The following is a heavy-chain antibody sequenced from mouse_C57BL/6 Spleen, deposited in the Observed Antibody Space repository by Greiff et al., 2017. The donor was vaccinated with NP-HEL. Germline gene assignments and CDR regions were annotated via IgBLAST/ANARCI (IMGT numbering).Heavy chain of an antibody. J-gene: IGHJ2*01. CDR3: ARQGGTLMYYFDY. D-gene: IGHD4-1*01. CDR2: ISSGGSYT. V-gene: IGHV5-6*01. CDR1: GFTFSSYG. Sequence: EVKVVESGGDLVKPGGSLKLSCAASGFTFSSYGMSWVRQTPDKRLEWVATISSGGSYTYYPDSVKGRFTISRDNAKNTLYLQMSSRKAEDTAMYYCARQGGTLMYYFDYWGQGTTLTVSS.